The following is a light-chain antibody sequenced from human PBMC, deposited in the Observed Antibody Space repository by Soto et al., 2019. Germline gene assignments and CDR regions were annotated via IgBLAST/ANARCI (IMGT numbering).Light chain of an antibody. CDR2: AAY. Sequence: DIQMTQSPPSLFASVGDRVTITCRASQPISNYLNWYQQKPGKAPKVLIYAAYYLQSGVPSRFSGSGTGTDFALNITDLQPEDFATYYCHHSNTMSSNTFGQGTKPEIK. V-gene: IGKV1-39*01. CDR3: HHSNTMSSNT. J-gene: IGKJ2*01. CDR1: QPISNY.